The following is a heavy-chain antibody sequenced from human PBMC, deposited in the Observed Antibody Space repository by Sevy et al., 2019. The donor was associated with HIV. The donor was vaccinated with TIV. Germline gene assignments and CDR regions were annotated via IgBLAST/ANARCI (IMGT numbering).Heavy chain of an antibody. CDR2: ISGGVGST. Sequence: GGSLRLSCEASGFTFSNYAMNWVRQAPGKGLEWVSIISGGVGSTYYADSVKGRFTISRYNSKNTLYLQMNSLRGEDTAVYYCAKGTTTYNYGTVDYWGQGTLVTVSS. V-gene: IGHV3-23*01. D-gene: IGHD5-18*01. CDR1: GFTFSNYA. J-gene: IGHJ4*02. CDR3: AKGTTTYNYGTVDY.